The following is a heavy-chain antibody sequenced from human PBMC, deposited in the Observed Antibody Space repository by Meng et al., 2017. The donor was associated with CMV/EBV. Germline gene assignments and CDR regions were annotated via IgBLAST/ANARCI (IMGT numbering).Heavy chain of an antibody. CDR1: GFTFSNAW. Sequence: GESLKISCAASGFTFSNAWMSWVRQAPGKGLEWVGRIKSKTDGGTTDYAAPVKGRFTISRDDSKNTLYLQMNSLKTEDTAVYYCTTDRFNSGLILWFGESTPSGWFDPSGQGTLVTVSS. CDR2: IKSKTDGGTT. CDR3: TTDRFNSGLILWFGESTPSGWFDP. J-gene: IGHJ5*02. V-gene: IGHV3-15*01. D-gene: IGHD3-10*01.